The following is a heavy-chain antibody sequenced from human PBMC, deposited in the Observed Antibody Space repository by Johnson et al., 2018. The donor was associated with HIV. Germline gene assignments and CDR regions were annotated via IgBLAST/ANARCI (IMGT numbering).Heavy chain of an antibody. J-gene: IGHJ3*02. Sequence: QVQLVESGGGLVQPGGSLRLSCAASGFTFSSYAMHWVRQAPGKGLEWVAFIRYDGSNKYYADSVKGRFTISRDNSKNTLYLQMNSLRAEDTAVYYCAREGDGYNYDAFDIWGQGTMVTVSS. CDR3: AREGDGYNYDAFDI. D-gene: IGHD5-24*01. CDR1: GFTFSSYA. CDR2: IRYDGSNK. V-gene: IGHV3-30*02.